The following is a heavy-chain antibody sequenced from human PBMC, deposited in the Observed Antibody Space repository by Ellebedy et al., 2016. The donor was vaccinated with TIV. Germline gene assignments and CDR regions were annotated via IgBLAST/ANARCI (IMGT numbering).Heavy chain of an antibody. Sequence: GGSLRLSXAVSGFSFRTYAMHWVRQAPGKGLEWVAVISYDGSNKYYADSVKGRFTISRDNSKNTMYLQMNSLRAEDTAVYYCAGDRVHYAHFDYWGQGTLVTVSS. J-gene: IGHJ4*02. V-gene: IGHV3-30-3*01. D-gene: IGHD4-17*01. CDR3: AGDRVHYAHFDY. CDR2: ISYDGSNK. CDR1: GFSFRTYA.